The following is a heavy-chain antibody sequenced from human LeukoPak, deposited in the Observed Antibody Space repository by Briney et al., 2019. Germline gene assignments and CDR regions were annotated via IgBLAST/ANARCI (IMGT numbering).Heavy chain of an antibody. CDR2: ISGSGGST. V-gene: IGHV3-23*01. J-gene: IGHJ4*02. CDR1: GITFRSYW. D-gene: IGHD4-17*01. Sequence: PGGSLRLSCAASGITFRSYWMSWVRQAPGKGLEWVSSISGSGGSTYYADSVKGRFTISRDNSKNTLYLHMNSLRAEDTAVYYCAKDLTTVTTGDYWGQGTLVTVSS. CDR3: AKDLTTVTTGDY.